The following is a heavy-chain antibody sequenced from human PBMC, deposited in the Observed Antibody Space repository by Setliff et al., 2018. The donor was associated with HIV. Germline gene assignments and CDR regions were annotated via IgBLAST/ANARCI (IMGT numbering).Heavy chain of an antibody. CDR2: ISQSGST. CDR3: ARDYYDDSYYRPGIYYYYYMDV. CDR1: GGSIRTGDW. D-gene: IGHD3-10*01. J-gene: IGHJ6*03. Sequence: PSETLSLTCAVSGGSIRTGDWWSWVRQSPGKGLEWIGEISQSGSTNYNPSLRSRVTISVDTSSNQFSLKLSSVTAADTAVYYCARDYYDDSYYRPGIYYYYYMDVWGKGTMVTVSS. V-gene: IGHV4-4*02.